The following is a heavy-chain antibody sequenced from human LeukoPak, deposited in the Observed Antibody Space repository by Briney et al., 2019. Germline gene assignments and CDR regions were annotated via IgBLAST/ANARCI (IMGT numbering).Heavy chain of an antibody. D-gene: IGHD3-22*01. CDR1: GGSISSDN. CDR2: IYYSGST. J-gene: IGHJ6*03. CDR3: GRRYDSTLYYYYYMDV. V-gene: IGHV4-59*08. Sequence: SETLSLTCTVSGGSISSDNWSWIRQPPGKGLEWVGYIYYSGSTNYNPSLKSRVTISVDTSKHQFSLKLSSVTAADTAVYYCGRRYDSTLYYYYYMDVWGKGNTVTVSS.